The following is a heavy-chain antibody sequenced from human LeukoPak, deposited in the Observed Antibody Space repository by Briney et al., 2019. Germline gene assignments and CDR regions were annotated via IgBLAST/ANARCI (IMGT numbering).Heavy chain of an antibody. CDR3: ARDRGSSGWHMDYFDY. CDR2: ISPYNGNT. CDR1: GYTFTSYG. J-gene: IGHJ4*02. V-gene: IGHV1-18*01. Sequence: GASVKVSCKASGYTFTSYGISWVRQAPGQGLEWMGWISPYNGNTNYAQKLQGRVTMTTDTSTSTAYMELRSLRSDDTAVYYCARDRGSSGWHMDYFDYWGQGTLVTVSS. D-gene: IGHD6-19*01.